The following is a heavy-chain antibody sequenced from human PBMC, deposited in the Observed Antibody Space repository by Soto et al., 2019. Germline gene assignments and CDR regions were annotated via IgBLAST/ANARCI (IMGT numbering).Heavy chain of an antibody. D-gene: IGHD6-25*01. CDR2: INWNGGST. CDR3: AREVPPDRPYSIGAYWYFDL. CDR1: GFTFDDYG. Sequence: EVQLVESGGGVVRPGGSLRLSFAASGFTFDDYGMSWVRQAPGKGLEWVSGINWNGGSTGYADSVKGRFTISRDNAKNSLYLQMNSLRAEDTALYHCAREVPPDRPYSIGAYWYFDLWGRGTLVTVSS. J-gene: IGHJ2*01. V-gene: IGHV3-20*02.